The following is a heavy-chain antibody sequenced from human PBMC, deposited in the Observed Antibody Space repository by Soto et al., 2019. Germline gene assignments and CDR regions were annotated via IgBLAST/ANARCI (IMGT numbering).Heavy chain of an antibody. Sequence: QVRLVQSGTELKKPGASVKVSCKASGYTFTNYGTSWARQAPGQGLEWMGWISAYNGDTNYAQKFQGRVTMTTDTSTSTAYMELRSLRSDDTAVYYCARDSRLTYSYYFGMDVWGQGTTVTVSS. D-gene: IGHD2-8*01. CDR3: ARDSRLTYSYYFGMDV. CDR1: GYTFTNYG. V-gene: IGHV1-18*01. J-gene: IGHJ6*02. CDR2: ISAYNGDT.